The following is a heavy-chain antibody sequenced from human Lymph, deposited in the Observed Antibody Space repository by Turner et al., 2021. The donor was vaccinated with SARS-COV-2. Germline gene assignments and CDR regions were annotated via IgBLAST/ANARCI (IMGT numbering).Heavy chain of an antibody. J-gene: IGHJ4*02. D-gene: IGHD5-18*01. V-gene: IGHV3-33*01. CDR1: GFTFSSYG. CDR2: IWYDGSNK. Sequence: QVQLVESGGGVVQPGRSLRLSCAASGFTFSSYGMHWVRQAPGKGLGWVAVIWYDGSNKYYADSVKGRFTISRDNSKNTLYLQMNSLRAEDTALYYCAREGYTYGPTYYFDYWGQGTLVTVSS. CDR3: AREGYTYGPTYYFDY.